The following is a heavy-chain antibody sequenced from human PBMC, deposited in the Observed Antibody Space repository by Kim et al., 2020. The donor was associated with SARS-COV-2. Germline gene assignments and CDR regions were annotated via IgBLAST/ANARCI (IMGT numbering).Heavy chain of an antibody. CDR1: GGSISSSSYY. V-gene: IGHV4-39*01. CDR3: ARVGGYYYYGMDV. CDR2: SYYSGST. Sequence: SETLSLTCTVSGGSISSSSYYWGWIRQPPGTGLEWIGSSYYSGSTYYNPSLKSRVTISVDTSKNQFSLKLSSVTAADTAVYYCARVGGYYYYGMDVWGQGTTVTVSS. J-gene: IGHJ6*02. D-gene: IGHD3-16*01.